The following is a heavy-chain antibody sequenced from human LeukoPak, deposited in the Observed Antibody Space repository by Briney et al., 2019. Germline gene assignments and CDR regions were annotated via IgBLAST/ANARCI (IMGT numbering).Heavy chain of an antibody. CDR3: ATELEVGANNPWVPFYY. CDR1: GGTFSSYA. CDR2: IIPIFGTA. J-gene: IGHJ4*02. D-gene: IGHD1-26*01. Sequence: SVKVSCKASGGTFSSYAISWVRQAPGQGLEWMGGIIPIFGTANYAQKFQGRVTITADESTSTAYMELSSLRSEDTAVYYCATELEVGANNPWVPFYYWGQGTLVTVSS. V-gene: IGHV1-69*13.